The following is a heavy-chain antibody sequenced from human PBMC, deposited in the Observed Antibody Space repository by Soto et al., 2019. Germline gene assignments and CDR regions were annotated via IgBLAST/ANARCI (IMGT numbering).Heavy chain of an antibody. CDR3: ARAGGLGAVAADY. D-gene: IGHD6-19*01. CDR1: GGSISSGGYS. CDR2: IYHSGST. J-gene: IGHJ4*02. Sequence: SETLSLTCAVSGGSISSGGYSWSWIRQPPGKGLEWIGYIYHSGSTYYNPSLKSRVTISVDRSKNQFSLKLSSVTAADTAVYYCARAGGLGAVAADYWGQGTMVTVSS. V-gene: IGHV4-30-2*01.